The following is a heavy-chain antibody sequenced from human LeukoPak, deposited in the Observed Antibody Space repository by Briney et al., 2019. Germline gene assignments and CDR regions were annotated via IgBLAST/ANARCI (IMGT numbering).Heavy chain of an antibody. CDR3: TTEDIVVVVGAYDP. CDR2: IKSKTDGGTT. D-gene: IGHD2-15*01. Sequence: GGSLRLSCAASGFTISHAWMTWVRQAPGKGLEWVGRIKSKTDGGTTDYAAPVKGRFTISRDDSKNTLYLQMNSLKIEDTAVYYCTTEDIVVVVGAYDPWGQGTLVTVSS. CDR1: GFTISHAW. V-gene: IGHV3-15*01. J-gene: IGHJ5*02.